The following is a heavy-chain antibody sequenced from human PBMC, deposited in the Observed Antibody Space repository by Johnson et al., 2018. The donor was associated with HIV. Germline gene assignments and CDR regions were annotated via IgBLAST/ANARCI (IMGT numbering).Heavy chain of an antibody. Sequence: QVQLVESGGGLVKPGGSLRLSCAVSGFTFSDYYMSWIRQAPGKGLEWVAVISYDGSNKYSADTVKGRFTISRDNSKNTLYLQMNSLRAEDTALYYCARAYSGSYSPRSAFDIWGQGTMVTVSS. CDR1: GFTFSDYY. CDR2: ISYDGSNK. V-gene: IGHV3-30*03. CDR3: ARAYSGSYSPRSAFDI. J-gene: IGHJ3*02. D-gene: IGHD1-26*01.